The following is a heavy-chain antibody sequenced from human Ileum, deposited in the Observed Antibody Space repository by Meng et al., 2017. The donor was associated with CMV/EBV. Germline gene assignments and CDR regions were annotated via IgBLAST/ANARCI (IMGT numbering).Heavy chain of an antibody. Sequence: VQLVQSAAEVNKPGDSVKVSCKAYGYTFTSYYIHWVRQAPGQGLEWMGMINPGGGSTSYAQKFQGRVTMTRDTSTSTVYMELSSLRSEDTAVYYCARGNPNLDYWGQGTLVTVSS. CDR1: GYTFTSYY. CDR3: ARGNPNLDY. J-gene: IGHJ4*02. D-gene: IGHD1-14*01. V-gene: IGHV1-46*01. CDR2: INPGGGST.